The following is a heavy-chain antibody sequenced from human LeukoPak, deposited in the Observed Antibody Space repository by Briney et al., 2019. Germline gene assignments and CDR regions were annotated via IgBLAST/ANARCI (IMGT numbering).Heavy chain of an antibody. CDR3: AKLTNYDSSGFDP. Sequence: GGSLRLSCAASGFTFRSYSMSWVRQAPGKGLEWVSALSGSGDSTYYGDSVKGRFTISRDNSKNTLYLQMDSLRAEDTAVYYCAKLTNYDSSGFDPWGQGTLVTVSS. V-gene: IGHV3-23*01. J-gene: IGHJ5*02. CDR2: LSGSGDST. CDR1: GFTFRSYS. D-gene: IGHD3-22*01.